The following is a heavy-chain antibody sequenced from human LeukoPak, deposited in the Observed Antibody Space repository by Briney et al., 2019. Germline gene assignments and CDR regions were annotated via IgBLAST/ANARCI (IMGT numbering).Heavy chain of an antibody. V-gene: IGHV3-23*01. D-gene: IGHD3-22*01. CDR2: ISGSGGST. CDR3: AKDLENRRITMIVVVITSRYFDL. J-gene: IGHJ2*01. Sequence: GSLRLSCAASGFTFSSYGMSWVRQAPGKGLEWVSAISGSGGSTYYADSVKGRFTISRDNSKNTLYLQMNSLRAEDTAVYYCAKDLENRRITMIVVVITSRYFDLWGRGTLVTVSS. CDR1: GFTFSSYG.